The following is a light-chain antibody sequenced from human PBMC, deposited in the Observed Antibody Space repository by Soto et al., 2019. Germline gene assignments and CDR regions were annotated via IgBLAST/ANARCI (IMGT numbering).Light chain of an antibody. J-gene: IGLJ1*01. CDR1: NRDVGGYNY. Sequence: QSVLTQPASVSGSPGQSITISCTGTNRDVGGYNYVSWYQQHPGKAPELMIHDVSNRPPGVSNRFSGSKSGNTASLTISGLQAEDEAEYYCISYTSSNLYVFGTGTKVTVL. CDR2: DVS. V-gene: IGLV2-14*01. CDR3: ISYTSSNLYV.